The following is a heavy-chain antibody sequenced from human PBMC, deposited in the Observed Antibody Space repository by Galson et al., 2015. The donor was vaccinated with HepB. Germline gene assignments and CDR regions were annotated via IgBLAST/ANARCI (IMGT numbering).Heavy chain of an antibody. J-gene: IGHJ4*02. V-gene: IGHV1-24*01. CDR3: ATGGPSRDGYNKAFFDY. Sequence: SVKVSCKVSGYTLTELSMHWVRQAPGKGLEWMGGFDPEDGETIYAQKFQGRVTMTEDTSTDTAYMELSSLRSEDTAVYYCATGGPSRDGYNKAFFDYWGQGTLVTVSS. CDR2: FDPEDGET. D-gene: IGHD5-24*01. CDR1: GYTLTELS.